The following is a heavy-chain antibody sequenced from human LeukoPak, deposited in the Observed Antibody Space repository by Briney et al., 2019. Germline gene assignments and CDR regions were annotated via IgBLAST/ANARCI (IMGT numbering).Heavy chain of an antibody. Sequence: GESLKISCKGSGYSFTSYWIGWVRQMPGKGLEWMGIIYPGDSDTRYNPSFQGQVTISADKSISTAYLQWSSLKASDSAMYYCARRAPGYSSGIDYWGQGTLVTVS. V-gene: IGHV5-51*01. CDR2: IYPGDSDT. J-gene: IGHJ4*02. CDR3: ARRAPGYSSGIDY. CDR1: GYSFTSYW. D-gene: IGHD6-19*01.